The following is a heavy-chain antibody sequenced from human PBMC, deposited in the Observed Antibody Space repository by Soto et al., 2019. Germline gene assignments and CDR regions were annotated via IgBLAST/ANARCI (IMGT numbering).Heavy chain of an antibody. CDR1: GGTFSSYT. V-gene: IGHV1-69*02. CDR2: IIPILGIA. Sequence: ASVKVSCKASGGTFSSYTIGWVRQAPGQGLEWMGRIIPILGIANYAQKFQGRVTITADKSTSTAYMELSSLRSEDTAVYYCARVVSDFWSGYLSPQNYYYYYMDVWGKGTTVTVSS. CDR3: ARVVSDFWSGYLSPQNYYYYYMDV. D-gene: IGHD3-3*01. J-gene: IGHJ6*03.